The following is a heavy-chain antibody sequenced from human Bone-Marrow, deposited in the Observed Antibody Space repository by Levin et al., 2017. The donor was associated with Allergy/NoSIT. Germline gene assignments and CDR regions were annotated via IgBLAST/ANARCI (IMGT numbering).Heavy chain of an antibody. J-gene: IGHJ4*02. CDR1: GFTFSSYW. Sequence: GGSLRLSCAASGFTFSSYWMSWVRQAPGKGLEWVANIKQDGSEKYYVDSVKGRFTISRDNAKNSLYLQMNSLRAEDTAVYYCATHNGAAADGFDYWGQGTLVTVSS. CDR2: IKQDGSEK. D-gene: IGHD6-13*01. CDR3: ATHNGAAADGFDY. V-gene: IGHV3-7*01.